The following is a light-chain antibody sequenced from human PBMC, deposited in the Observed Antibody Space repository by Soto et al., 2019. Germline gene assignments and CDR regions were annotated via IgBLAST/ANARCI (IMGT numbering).Light chain of an antibody. V-gene: IGKV1-5*03. J-gene: IGKJ1*01. CDR2: KAS. CDR1: QSVNIW. Sequence: DIQMTQSPSTLSASVGDRVTITCRASQSVNIWLAWYQQKPGKAPKLLIYKASSLESGVPSRFSGSGSRTEFTLTISSVQPDDFATYYCQQYNTYSRTFGQGTKVEIK. CDR3: QQYNTYSRT.